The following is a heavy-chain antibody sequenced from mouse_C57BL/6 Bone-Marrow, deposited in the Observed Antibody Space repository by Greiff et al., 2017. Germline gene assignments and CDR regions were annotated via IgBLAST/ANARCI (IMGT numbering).Heavy chain of an antibody. D-gene: IGHD5-1*01. CDR2: INPNNGGT. Sequence: EVQLQQSGPELVKPGASVKISCKASGYTFTDYYMNWVKQSHGKSLEWIGDINPNNGGTSYNQKFKGKATLTVDKSSSTAYMELRSLTSEDSAVYYCARYLAGDYWVQGTTLTVSS. CDR3: ARYLAGDY. CDR1: GYTFTDYY. J-gene: IGHJ2*01. V-gene: IGHV1-26*01.